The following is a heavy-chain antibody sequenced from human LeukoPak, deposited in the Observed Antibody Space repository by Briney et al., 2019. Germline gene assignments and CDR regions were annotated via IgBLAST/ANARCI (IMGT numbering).Heavy chain of an antibody. J-gene: IGHJ4*01. CDR2: IRFDGGNK. V-gene: IGHV3-30*02. CDR1: GFTFSSYG. CDR3: AKMQGDYYDSSGIDY. D-gene: IGHD3-22*01. Sequence: GGSLRLSCAASGFTFSSYGMHWVRQAPGKGLEWVAFIRFDGGNKYYADSVKGRFTISRDNSKNTLYLQMNSLRAEDTAVYYCAKMQGDYYDSSGIDYWGQGTLVTVSS.